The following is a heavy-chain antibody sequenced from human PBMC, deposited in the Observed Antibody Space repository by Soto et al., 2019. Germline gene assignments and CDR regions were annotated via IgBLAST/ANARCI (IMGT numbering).Heavy chain of an antibody. V-gene: IGHV4-59*01. CDR3: ARQATTVTFDY. J-gene: IGHJ4*02. CDR2: IYYSGST. D-gene: IGHD4-17*01. CDR1: GGSISSYY. Sequence: SETLSLTCTVSGGSISSYYWSWIRQPPGKGLEWIGYIYYSGSTNYNPSLKSRVTISVDTSKNQFSLKLSSVTAADTAVYYCARQATTVTFDYWGQGTLVTVSS.